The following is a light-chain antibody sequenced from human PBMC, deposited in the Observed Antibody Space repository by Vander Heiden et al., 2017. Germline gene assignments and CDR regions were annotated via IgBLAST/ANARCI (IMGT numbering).Light chain of an antibody. CDR1: SSNIGSNT. CDR3: AAWDDSLNGVV. J-gene: IGLJ2*01. V-gene: IGLV1-44*01. Sequence: QSVLPQPPSASGTPGQSVTNSRSGSSSNIGSNTVNGYQQLPGTAPNLLIYSNNQRPSGVPDRFSGSKSGTSASLAISGLQSEDEADYYCAAWDDSLNGVVFGGGTKLTVL. CDR2: SNN.